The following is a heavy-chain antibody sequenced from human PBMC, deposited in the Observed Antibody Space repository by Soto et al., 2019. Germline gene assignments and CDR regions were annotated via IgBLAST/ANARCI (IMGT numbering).Heavy chain of an antibody. V-gene: IGHV3-21*06. CDR1: GFTFSTYL. D-gene: IGHD3-9*01. CDR2: IKSDSSSL. CDR3: ARKPMTGSQSGAFDI. J-gene: IGHJ3*02. Sequence: VQLVESGGGLVEPGGSLRLSCAASGFTFSTYLMNWVRQAPGKGLEWVSSIKSDSSSLYYADSVKGRFTISRDNAKNSLHLQMNILRVEDTAMYFCARKPMTGSQSGAFDIWGQGTMVTVSS.